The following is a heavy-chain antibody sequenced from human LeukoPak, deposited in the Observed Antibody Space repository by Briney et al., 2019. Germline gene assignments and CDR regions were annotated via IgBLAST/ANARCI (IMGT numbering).Heavy chain of an antibody. J-gene: IGHJ4*02. CDR3: ARVDYGDYLTVDY. CDR2: ISYDGSNK. CDR1: GFTFSSYA. V-gene: IGHV3-30-3*01. Sequence: GGSLRLSCAASGFTFSSYAMHWVRQAPGKGLEWVAVISYDGSNKYYADSVKGRFTISRDNSKNTLYLQMNSLRAEGTAVYYCARVDYGDYLTVDYWGQGTLVTVSS. D-gene: IGHD4-17*01.